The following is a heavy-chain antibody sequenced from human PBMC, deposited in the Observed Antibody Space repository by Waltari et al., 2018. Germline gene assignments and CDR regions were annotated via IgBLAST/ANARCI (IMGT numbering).Heavy chain of an antibody. CDR3: ARDPYCGGDCYFALDY. CDR2: IIPIFGTA. CDR1: GGTFSSYA. Sequence: QVQLVQSGAEVKKPGSSVKVSCKASGGTFSSYAISWVRQAPGQGLEWMGGIIPIFGTANYAQQFQGRVTITADESTSTAYMELSSLRSEDTAVYYCARDPYCGGDCYFALDYWGQGTLVTVSS. V-gene: IGHV1-69*01. D-gene: IGHD2-21*02. J-gene: IGHJ4*02.